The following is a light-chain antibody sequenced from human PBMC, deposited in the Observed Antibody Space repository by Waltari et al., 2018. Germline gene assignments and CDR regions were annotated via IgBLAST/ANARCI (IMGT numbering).Light chain of an antibody. Sequence: EIVMTQSPVTLSVSPGERVTLSCRASQSIRNNLAWYQQKAGRPPRLLIYGESTRAPGLPARFSGSGSGTEFALTISSLQPEDFAVYYCHHYNKRPPSYTFGQGTRLEIK. CDR1: QSIRNN. J-gene: IGKJ2*01. CDR2: GES. V-gene: IGKV3-15*01. CDR3: HHYNKRPPSYT.